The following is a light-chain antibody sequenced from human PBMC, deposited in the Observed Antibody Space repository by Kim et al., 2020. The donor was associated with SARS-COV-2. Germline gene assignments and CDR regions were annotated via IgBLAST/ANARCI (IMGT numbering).Light chain of an antibody. Sequence: VALGQTVRITCQGDSLRSYYATWYQQKPRQAPVLVIYGRNNRPSGIPDRFSGSASGNTASLTISGAQAEDEADFYCQSRDSGGNVVFGGGTQLTVL. CDR3: QSRDSGGNVV. CDR2: GRN. V-gene: IGLV3-19*01. J-gene: IGLJ2*01. CDR1: SLRSYY.